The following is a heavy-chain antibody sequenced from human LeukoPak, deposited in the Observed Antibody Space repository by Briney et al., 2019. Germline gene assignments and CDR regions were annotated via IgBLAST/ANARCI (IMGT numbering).Heavy chain of an antibody. V-gene: IGHV3-11*01. J-gene: IGHJ6*02. Sequence: PGGSLRLSCAASGFTFSDYYMSWIRQAPGKGLEWVSYISSSGSTIYYADSVKGRFTISRDNAKNSLYLQMNSLRAEDTAVYYCARDVYCSSTSCYFGYYGMDVWGQGTTVTVSS. CDR2: ISSSGSTI. CDR1: GFTFSDYY. D-gene: IGHD2-2*01. CDR3: ARDVYCSSTSCYFGYYGMDV.